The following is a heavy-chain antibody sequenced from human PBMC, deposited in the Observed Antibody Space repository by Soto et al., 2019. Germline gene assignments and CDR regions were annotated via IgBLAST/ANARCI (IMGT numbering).Heavy chain of an antibody. D-gene: IGHD3-10*01. J-gene: IGHJ6*02. CDR3: ARDFNGVWFGFYYYGMDV. V-gene: IGHV3-11*05. CDR2: ISSSSSYT. CDR1: GFTFSDYY. Sequence: PGGSLRLSCAASGFTFSDYYMSWIRQAPGKGLEWVSYISSSSSYTNYADSVKGRFTISRDNAKNSLYLQMNSLRAEDTAVYYYARDFNGVWFGFYYYGMDVWGQGTTVTVSS.